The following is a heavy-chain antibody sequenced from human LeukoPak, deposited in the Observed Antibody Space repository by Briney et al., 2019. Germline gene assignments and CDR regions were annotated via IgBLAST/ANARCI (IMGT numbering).Heavy chain of an antibody. Sequence: ASVKVSCKASGGTFSSYAISWVRQAPRQGLEWMGRIIPIFGIANYAQKFQGRVTITADKSTSTAYMGLSSLRSEDTAVYYCARDNIAARPLSYYSYGMDVWGQGTTVTVSS. CDR3: ARDNIAARPLSYYSYGMDV. CDR1: GGTFSSYA. CDR2: IIPIFGIA. V-gene: IGHV1-69*04. D-gene: IGHD6-6*01. J-gene: IGHJ6*02.